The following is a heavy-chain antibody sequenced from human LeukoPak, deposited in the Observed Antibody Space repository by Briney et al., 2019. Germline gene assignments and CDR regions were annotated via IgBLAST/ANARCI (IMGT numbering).Heavy chain of an antibody. J-gene: IGHJ6*03. CDR1: GFTFSSYW. V-gene: IGHV3-7*01. D-gene: IGHD1-1*01. CDR2: IKQDGSEK. Sequence: GGSLRLSCAASGFTFSSYWMSWVRQAPGKGLEWVANIKQDGSEKYYVDSVKGRFTISRDNAKNSLYLQMNSLRAEDTAVYYCARDTTVPQSYYYMDVWGKGTTVTVSS. CDR3: ARDTTVPQSYYYMDV.